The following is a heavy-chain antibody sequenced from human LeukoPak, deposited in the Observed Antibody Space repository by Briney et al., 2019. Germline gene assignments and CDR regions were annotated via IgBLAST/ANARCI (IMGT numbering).Heavy chain of an antibody. V-gene: IGHV3-30*10. CDR3: ARFVSMGGFDY. CDR2: ISYDGSNK. J-gene: IGHJ4*02. Sequence: GGSLRLSCAVSGFTFNSYAMPWVRQAPGKGLEWVADISYDGSNKYYTDSVKGRFTISRDNSKYTLYLQMNSLRAEDTAVYYCARFVSMGGFDYWGPGTLVTVSS. D-gene: IGHD1-26*01. CDR1: GFTFNSYA.